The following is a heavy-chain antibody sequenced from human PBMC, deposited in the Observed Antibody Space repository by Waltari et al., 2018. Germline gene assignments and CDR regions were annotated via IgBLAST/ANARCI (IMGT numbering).Heavy chain of an antibody. D-gene: IGHD3-9*01. CDR2: IYHSGST. V-gene: IGHV4-38-2*01. CDR3: ARTYYDILTGSPLDY. J-gene: IGHJ4*02. Sequence: QVQLQESGPGLVKPSETLSLTCAVSGYSISSGYYWGWIRQPPGKGLEWIGSIYHSGSTYYNPSLKSRVTIAVDTSKTQFSLKLSSVTAADTAVYYCARTYYDILTGSPLDYWGQGTLVTVSS. CDR1: GYSISSGYY.